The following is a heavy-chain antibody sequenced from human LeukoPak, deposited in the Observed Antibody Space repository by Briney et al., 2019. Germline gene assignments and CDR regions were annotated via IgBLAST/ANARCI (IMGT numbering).Heavy chain of an antibody. CDR1: GSTFSDYY. V-gene: IGHV3-11*04. J-gene: IGHJ4*02. CDR3: AREAGLWPYSSSWHCDY. Sequence: GGSLRLSCAASGSTFSDYYMSWIRQAPGKGLEWVSYISSSGSTIYYADSVKGRFTISRDNAKNSLYLQMNSLRAEDTAVYYCAREAGLWPYSSSWHCDYWGQGTLVTVSS. D-gene: IGHD6-13*01. CDR2: ISSSGSTI.